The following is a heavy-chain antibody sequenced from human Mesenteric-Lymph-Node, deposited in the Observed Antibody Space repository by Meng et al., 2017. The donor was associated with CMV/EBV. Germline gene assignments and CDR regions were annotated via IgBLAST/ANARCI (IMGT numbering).Heavy chain of an antibody. J-gene: IGHJ3*02. D-gene: IGHD2-2*01. V-gene: IGHV3-30-3*01. CDR1: GFTFSSYA. Sequence: GESLKISCAASGFTFSSYAMHWVRQAPGKGLEWVAVISYDGSNKYYADSVKGRFTISRDNSKNSLYLQMNSLRGEDTAVYYCAREKVVVDDAFDIWGQGTMVTVSS. CDR2: ISYDGSNK. CDR3: AREKVVVDDAFDI.